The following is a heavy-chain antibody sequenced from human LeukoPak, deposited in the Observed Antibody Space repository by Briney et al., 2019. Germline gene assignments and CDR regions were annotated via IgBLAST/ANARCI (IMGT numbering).Heavy chain of an antibody. Sequence: ASVKVSCKASGYTFISYGISWVRQAPGQGLEWMGWISTYNGNTNYAQKLQGRVTMTTDTSTSTAYMELRSLRSDDTAVYYCARGNYYGSNFDYWGQGTLVTVSS. CDR3: ARGNYYGSNFDY. CDR2: ISTYNGNT. J-gene: IGHJ4*02. D-gene: IGHD3-22*01. CDR1: GYTFISYG. V-gene: IGHV1-18*01.